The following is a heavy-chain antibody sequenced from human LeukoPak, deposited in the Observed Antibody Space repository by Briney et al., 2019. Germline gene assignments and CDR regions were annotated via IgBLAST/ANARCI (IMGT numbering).Heavy chain of an antibody. CDR2: INHSGST. Sequence: SETLSLTCAVYGGSFSGYYRSWIRQPPGKGLEWIGEINHSGSTNYNPSLKSRVTISIDTSKNQFSLKLSSVTAADTAVYYCARDLSLDYWGQGTLVTVSS. V-gene: IGHV4-34*01. CDR3: ARDLSLDY. CDR1: GGSFSGYY. D-gene: IGHD3-16*02. J-gene: IGHJ4*02.